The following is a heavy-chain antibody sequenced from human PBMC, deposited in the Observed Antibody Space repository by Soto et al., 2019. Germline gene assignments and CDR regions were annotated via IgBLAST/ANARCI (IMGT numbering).Heavy chain of an antibody. V-gene: IGHV1-69*13. D-gene: IGHD3-3*01. CDR2: IIPRFGTA. CDR3: ARFRHDHIERVFDP. CDR1: ECTFSSHA. Sequence: EYTVKVSCTASECTFSSHAISWVRQGPGQGLEWMGGIIPRFGTANYAQKFQGRVTITADESPSTAYMELSSLRSEDTSVYYCARFRHDHIERVFDPWGQGTMATVSS. J-gene: IGHJ5*02.